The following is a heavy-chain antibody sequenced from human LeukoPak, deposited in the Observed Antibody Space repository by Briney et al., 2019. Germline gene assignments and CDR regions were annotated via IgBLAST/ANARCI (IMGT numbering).Heavy chain of an antibody. D-gene: IGHD6-19*01. V-gene: IGHV1-2*06. CDR1: GYTFTGYH. CDR3: ARSRSGWYGHFDY. J-gene: IGHJ4*02. Sequence: ASVKVSCKASGYTFTGYHMHWVRQAPGQGLEWMGRINPNSGDTNSAQKFHGRVAMTRDTSISTAFMELTRLRSDDTAVYYCARSRSGWYGHFDYWGQGTLVTVSS. CDR2: INPNSGDT.